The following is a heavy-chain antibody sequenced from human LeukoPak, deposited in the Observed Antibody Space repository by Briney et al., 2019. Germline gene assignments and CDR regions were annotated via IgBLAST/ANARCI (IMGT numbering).Heavy chain of an antibody. V-gene: IGHV3-49*04. CDR2: MGSKAYGGTT. CDR1: RFTFDDYH. CDR3: TAVGWESAWGEFYY. Sequence: GVSLTFSGTGSRFTFDDYHGMRVPQAPGQGWEGVGFMGSKAYGGTTDYATSVKGRFTISRDDSKNIAYLQMNSLNSEDTAVYYCTAVGWESAWGEFYYWGQGTLVTVSS. J-gene: IGHJ4*02. D-gene: IGHD3-16*01.